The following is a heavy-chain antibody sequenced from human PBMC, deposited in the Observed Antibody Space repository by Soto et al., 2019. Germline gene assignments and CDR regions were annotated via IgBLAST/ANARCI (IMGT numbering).Heavy chain of an antibody. CDR1: GYTFTSYY. CDR3: ARCIQGDYYYGMDV. D-gene: IGHD5-18*01. V-gene: IGHV1-46*01. CDR2: INPSGGST. Sequence: ASVKVSCKASGYTFTSYYIHWVRQAPGQGLEWMGIINPSGGSTSYAQKFQGRVTMTRDTSTSTVYMELTNLRSDDTAVYYCARCIQGDYYYGMDVWGQGTTVTVSS. J-gene: IGHJ6*02.